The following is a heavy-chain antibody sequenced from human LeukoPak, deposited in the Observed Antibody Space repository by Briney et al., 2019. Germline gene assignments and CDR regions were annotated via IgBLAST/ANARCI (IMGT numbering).Heavy chain of an antibody. CDR2: IIPILGIA. CDR3: ARDASVYYGSGSYYVY. Sequence: VASVKVSCKASGGTFSSYTISWVRQAPGQGLEWMGRIIPILGIANYAQKFQGRVTITADKSTSTAYMELSSLRSEDTAVYYCARDASVYYGSGSYYVYWGQGTLVTVSS. D-gene: IGHD3-10*01. CDR1: GGTFSSYT. V-gene: IGHV1-69*04. J-gene: IGHJ4*02.